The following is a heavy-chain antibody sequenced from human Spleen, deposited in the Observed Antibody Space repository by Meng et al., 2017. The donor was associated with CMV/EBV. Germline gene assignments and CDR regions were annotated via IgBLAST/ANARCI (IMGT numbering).Heavy chain of an antibody. Sequence: GESLKISCAASGFTFSSYAMSWVRQAPGKGLVWVSRINSDGSSTSYADSVKGRFTISRDNAKNTLYLQMNSLRAEDTAVYYCVIRYVWGSYRWGQGTLVTVSS. V-gene: IGHV3-74*01. J-gene: IGHJ4*02. D-gene: IGHD3-16*02. CDR3: VIRYVWGSYR. CDR1: GFTFSSYA. CDR2: INSDGSST.